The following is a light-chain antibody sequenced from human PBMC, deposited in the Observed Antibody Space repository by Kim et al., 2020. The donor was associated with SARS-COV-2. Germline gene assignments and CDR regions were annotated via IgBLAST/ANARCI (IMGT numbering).Light chain of an antibody. J-gene: IGKJ4*01. CDR1: QSVSSSY. Sequence: LSPGGRATLSCRASQSVSSSYLAWYQQRPGQAPRLLIYGASSRATGIPDRFSGSGSGTDFALTISRLEPEDFAVYYCQQYDNSALTFGGGTKLEI. V-gene: IGKV3-20*01. CDR2: GAS. CDR3: QQYDNSALT.